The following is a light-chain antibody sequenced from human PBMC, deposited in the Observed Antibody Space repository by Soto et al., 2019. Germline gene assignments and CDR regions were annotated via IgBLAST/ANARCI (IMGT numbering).Light chain of an antibody. CDR2: DVI. CDR1: SNDVGGYNF. J-gene: IGLJ1*01. V-gene: IGLV2-14*03. Sequence: QSALTQPASVSGSPGQSITISCTGTSNDVGGYNFVFWYQQHPTKAPKLIIYDVINRPSGVSNRFSGSKSGNMASLTISGLQAEDEADYYCNSYTSSFTFVFGTGTKVTVL. CDR3: NSYTSSFTFV.